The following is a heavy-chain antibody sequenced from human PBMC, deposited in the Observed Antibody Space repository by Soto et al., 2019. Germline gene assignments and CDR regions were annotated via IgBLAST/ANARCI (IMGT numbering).Heavy chain of an antibody. D-gene: IGHD6-19*01. J-gene: IGHJ4*02. Sequence: EVQLLESGGGLVQPGGSLRLSCAASGFTFSSYAMTWVRQAPGEGLQWVSSISGSGESTFYADSVKGRFTISRDNSKNTLTLQMNSLRAEDTAIYYCAKYSSDWDEDYWGQGTLVTVSS. V-gene: IGHV3-23*01. CDR1: GFTFSSYA. CDR2: ISGSGEST. CDR3: AKYSSDWDEDY.